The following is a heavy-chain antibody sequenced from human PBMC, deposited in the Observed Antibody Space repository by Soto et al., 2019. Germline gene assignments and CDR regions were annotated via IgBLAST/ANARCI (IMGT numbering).Heavy chain of an antibody. CDR3: ARDLDFDY. CDR1: GFTFTSYG. J-gene: IGHJ4*02. V-gene: IGHV3-23*01. Sequence: VGSLRLSCAASGFTFTSYGMTWVRQAPGKGLEWVSIISGSGGSTAYADSVKGQFAISRDNSKNTLYLQMNSLRAEDTAVYYCARDLDFDYWGQGTLVTVSS. CDR2: ISGSGGST.